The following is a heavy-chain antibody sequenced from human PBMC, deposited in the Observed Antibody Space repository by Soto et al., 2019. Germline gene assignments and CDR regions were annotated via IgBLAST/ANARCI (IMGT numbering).Heavy chain of an antibody. J-gene: IGHJ4*02. D-gene: IGHD1-1*01. CDR1: SGSISSGDYY. Sequence: QVQVQESGPGLVKPSQTLSLTCTVSSGSISSGDYYWSWIRQPPGKGLEYIGYIYYSGSTYYNPSLKSRVSISVDTSKNHFSLKLSSVTAADTAVYYCARARAPPGGILDYWGQGTLVTVSS. CDR2: IYYSGST. V-gene: IGHV4-30-4*01. CDR3: ARARAPPGGILDY.